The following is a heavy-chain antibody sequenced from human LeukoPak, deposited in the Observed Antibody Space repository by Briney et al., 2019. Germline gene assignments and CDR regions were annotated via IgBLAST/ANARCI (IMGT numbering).Heavy chain of an antibody. CDR2: IDHSGST. J-gene: IGHJ4*02. V-gene: IGHV4-4*02. D-gene: IGHD4-23*01. CDR1: GGSISSSNW. Sequence: SETLSLTCAVSGGSISSSNWWSWVRQPPGKGLEWIGEIDHSGSTNYNPSLKSRVTISVDKSKNQFSLKLSSVTAADTAVYYCAKNGGNSDFDYWGQGILVTVYS. CDR3: AKNGGNSDFDY.